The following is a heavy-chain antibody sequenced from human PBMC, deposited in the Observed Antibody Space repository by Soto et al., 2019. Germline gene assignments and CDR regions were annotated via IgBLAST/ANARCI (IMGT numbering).Heavy chain of an antibody. J-gene: IGHJ3*02. V-gene: IGHV3-30*03. CDR3: AIIHSGSFGFDI. CDR2: ISYDGSNK. D-gene: IGHD1-26*01. CDR1: GLTFSIYD. Sequence: QVQLVESGGDVVQPGRSLRLSCAASGLTFSIYDIHWVRQAPGKGLEWVALISYDGSNKYYADSVKGRFTISRDNSKNTLYLQMNSLRAEDTAVYHCAIIHSGSFGFDIWGQGTVVTFSS.